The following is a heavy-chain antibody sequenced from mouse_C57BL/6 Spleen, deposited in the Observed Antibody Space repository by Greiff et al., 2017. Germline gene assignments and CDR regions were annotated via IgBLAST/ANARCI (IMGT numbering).Heavy chain of an antibody. J-gene: IGHJ4*01. V-gene: IGHV5-9-1*02. Sequence: EVQLVESGEGLVKPGGPLKLSCAASGFTFSSYAMSWVRQTPEKRLEWVAYISSGGDYIYYADTVKGRFTISRDNARNTLYLQMSSLKSEDTAMYYCTLYYGNYDAMDYWGQGTSVTVSS. CDR2: ISSGGDYI. CDR3: TLYYGNYDAMDY. D-gene: IGHD2-1*01. CDR1: GFTFSSYA.